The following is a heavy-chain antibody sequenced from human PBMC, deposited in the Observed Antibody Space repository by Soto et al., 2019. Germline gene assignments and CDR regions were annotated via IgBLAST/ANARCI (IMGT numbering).Heavy chain of an antibody. CDR3: ARDLVYRKNPVYVVPAALRIDNWFDP. J-gene: IGHJ5*02. CDR2: IYYSGST. V-gene: IGHV4-59*01. CDR1: GGSISSYY. D-gene: IGHD2-2*01. Sequence: SETLSLTCTVSGGSISSYYWSWIRQPPGKGLEWIGYIYYSGSTNYNPSLKSRVTISVDTSKNQFSLKLSSVTAADTAVYYCARDLVYRKNPVYVVPAALRIDNWFDPWGQGTLVTVSS.